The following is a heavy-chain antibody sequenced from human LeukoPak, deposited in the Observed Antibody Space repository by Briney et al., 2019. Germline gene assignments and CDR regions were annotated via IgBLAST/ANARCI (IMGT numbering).Heavy chain of an antibody. CDR1: GFTFDDYG. CDR2: INWNGGST. CDR3: ARVYSSSWYQWFDP. J-gene: IGHJ5*02. Sequence: GGSLRLSCAASGFTFDDYGMSWVRQAPGKGLEWVSGINWNGGSTGYADSVKGRFTISRDNAKNSLYLQMNSLRAEDTAVYYCARVYSSSWYQWFDPWGQGTLVTVSS. D-gene: IGHD6-13*01. V-gene: IGHV3-20*04.